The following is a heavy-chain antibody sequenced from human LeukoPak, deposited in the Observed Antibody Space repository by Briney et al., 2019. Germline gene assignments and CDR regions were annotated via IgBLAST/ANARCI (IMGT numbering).Heavy chain of an antibody. J-gene: IGHJ5*02. CDR2: IYYSGST. V-gene: IGHV4-39*01. CDR3: ASAGRITIFGVVIRRLNWFDP. CDR1: GGSISSSSYY. D-gene: IGHD3-3*01. Sequence: SETLSLTCTVSGGSISSSSYYWGWIRQPPGKGLEWIGSIYYSGSTYYNPSLKSRVTISVDTSKNQFSLKLSSVTAADTAVYYCASAGRITIFGVVIRRLNWFDPWGRGTLVTVSS.